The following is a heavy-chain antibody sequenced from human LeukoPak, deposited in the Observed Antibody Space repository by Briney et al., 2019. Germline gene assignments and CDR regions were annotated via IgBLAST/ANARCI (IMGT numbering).Heavy chain of an antibody. V-gene: IGHV1-69*13. J-gene: IGHJ4*02. CDR1: GGTFSSYG. CDR3: ARSRRSRATTSFDY. D-gene: IGHD1-26*01. Sequence: SVKVSCKASGGTFSSYGFSWVRQAPGQGLEWMGGIIPIFGTANYAQKFQGRVTITADESTSTAYMELSSLRSEDTAVYYCARSRRSRATTSFDYWGQGTLVTVSS. CDR2: IIPIFGTA.